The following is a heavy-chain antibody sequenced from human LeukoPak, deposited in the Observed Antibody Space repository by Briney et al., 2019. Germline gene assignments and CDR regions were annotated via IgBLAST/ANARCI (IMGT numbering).Heavy chain of an antibody. V-gene: IGHV1-69*13. J-gene: IGHJ4*02. CDR2: IIPIFGTA. Sequence: ASVKVSCKASGYTFSSYGISWVRQAPGQGLEWMGGIIPIFGTANYAQKFQGRVTITADESTSTAYMELSSLRSEDTAVYYCARDRGTRLSDIYDYVWGSYRYKEGAFDYWGQGTLVTVSS. CDR1: GYTFSSYG. D-gene: IGHD3-16*02. CDR3: ARDRGTRLSDIYDYVWGSYRYKEGAFDY.